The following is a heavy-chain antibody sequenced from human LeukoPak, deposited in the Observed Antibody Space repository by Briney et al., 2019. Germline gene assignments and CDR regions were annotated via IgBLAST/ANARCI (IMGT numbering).Heavy chain of an antibody. Sequence: GSSVKVSCKASRGTLSNYAISWVRQAPGQGLEWMRWINPNSGGTNYAQKFQGRVTMTRDTSISTAYMELGRLRSDDTAVYYCASNRDTYYYGSGSYSIDPWGQGTLVTVSS. CDR1: RGTLSNYA. CDR2: INPNSGGT. V-gene: IGHV1-2*02. J-gene: IGHJ5*02. CDR3: ASNRDTYYYGSGSYSIDP. D-gene: IGHD3-10*01.